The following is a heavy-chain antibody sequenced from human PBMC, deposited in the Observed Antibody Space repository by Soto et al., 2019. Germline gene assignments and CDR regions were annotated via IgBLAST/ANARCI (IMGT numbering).Heavy chain of an antibody. V-gene: IGHV3-7*05. D-gene: IGHD3-10*01. CDR1: GLTFSNHW. Sequence: EVQVVESGGDLVQPGGSLRLSCAASGLTFSNHWMSWVRQAPAKGLEWVAKIKLDGSEKYYVDSVKGRFTISRDNAKNSVYLHMNRLRAEDTAVYYCASENRFTFDSWRQGTLATVSS. J-gene: IGHJ4*02. CDR2: IKLDGSEK. CDR3: ASENRFTFDS.